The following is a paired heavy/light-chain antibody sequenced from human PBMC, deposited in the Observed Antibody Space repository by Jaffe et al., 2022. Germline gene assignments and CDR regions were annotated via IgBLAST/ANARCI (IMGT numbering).Light chain of an antibody. CDR1: QSVSN. CDR3: QQYGSSPPYT. CDR2: GAS. J-gene: IGKJ2*01. Sequence: EIVLTQSPGTLSLSPGERATLSCRASQSVSNLAWYQQKPGQAPRLLIYGASSRATGIPDRFSGSGSGTDFTLTISRLEPEDFAVYYCQQYGSSPPYTFGQGTKLEIK. V-gene: IGKV3-20*01.
Heavy chain of an antibody. V-gene: IGHV3-30*02. CDR2: VPYDGSNK. D-gene: IGHD4-17*01. CDR1: GFPFSTYA. Sequence: QVQLVESGGGVVQPGGSLRLSCAASGFPFSTYAMHWVRQAPGKGLEWVAFVPYDGSNKYYADSVKGRFTISRDNSKNTLYLQMNSLRAEDTAVYYCAKRGDYGDYKFYFDYWGQGTLVTVSS. CDR3: AKRGDYGDYKFYFDY. J-gene: IGHJ4*02.